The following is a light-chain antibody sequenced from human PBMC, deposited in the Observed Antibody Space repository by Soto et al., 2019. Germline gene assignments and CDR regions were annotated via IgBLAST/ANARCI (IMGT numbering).Light chain of an antibody. CDR2: VAS. CDR1: QSISNY. CDR3: QQRGSWPPS. V-gene: IGKV3-11*01. Sequence: EIVLTQSPVTLSLSPGESATLSCRASQSISNYLAWYQQTPGQAPRLLIYVASHRATGIPARFSGSGSGTDFTLTISNLEPEDFAVYYCQQRGSWPPSFGQGTRLEI. J-gene: IGKJ5*01.